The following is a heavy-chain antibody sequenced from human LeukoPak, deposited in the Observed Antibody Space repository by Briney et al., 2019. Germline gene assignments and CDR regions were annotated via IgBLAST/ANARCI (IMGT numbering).Heavy chain of an antibody. V-gene: IGHV4-34*01. CDR1: GGSFSGCY. D-gene: IGHD3-3*01. CDR3: ARVKIKGGITIFKEYHYMDV. J-gene: IGHJ6*03. Sequence: SETLSLTCAVYGGSFSGCYWSWIRQPPGKGLEWIGEINHSGSTNYNPSLKSRVTISVDTSKNQFSLKLSSVTAADTAVYYCARVKIKGGITIFKEYHYMDVWGKGTTVTVSS. CDR2: INHSGST.